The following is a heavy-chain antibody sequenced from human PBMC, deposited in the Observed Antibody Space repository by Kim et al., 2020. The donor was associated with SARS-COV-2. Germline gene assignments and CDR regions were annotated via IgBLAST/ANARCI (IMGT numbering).Heavy chain of an antibody. J-gene: IGHJ3*02. CDR2: ISYDGSNK. V-gene: IGHV3-30*18. CDR1: GFTFSSYG. Sequence: GGSLRLSCAASGFTFSSYGMHWVRQAPGKGLEWVAVISYDGSNKYYADSVKGRFTISRDNSKNTLYLQMNSLRAEDTAVYYCAKDQSLYYYDSSGSWDAFDIWGQGTMVTVSS. D-gene: IGHD3-22*01. CDR3: AKDQSLYYYDSSGSWDAFDI.